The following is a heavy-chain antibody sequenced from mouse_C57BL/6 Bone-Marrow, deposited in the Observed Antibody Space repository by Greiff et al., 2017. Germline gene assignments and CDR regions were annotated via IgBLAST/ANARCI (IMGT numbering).Heavy chain of an antibody. CDR3: ARWYGNYSYYFYY. Sequence: VQLQESGAELARPGASVKLSCKASGYTFTSYGISWVKQRTGQGLEWIGEIYPRSGNTYYNEKFKGKATLTADKSSSTAYMELRSLTSEDSAVYFCARWYGNYSYYFYYWGQGTTLTVSS. V-gene: IGHV1-81*01. J-gene: IGHJ2*01. CDR2: IYPRSGNT. D-gene: IGHD2-10*02. CDR1: GYTFTSYG.